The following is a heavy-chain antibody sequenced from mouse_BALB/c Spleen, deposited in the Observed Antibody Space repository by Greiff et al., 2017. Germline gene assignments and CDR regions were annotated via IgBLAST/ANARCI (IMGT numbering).Heavy chain of an antibody. CDR3: ARERSTGDYYAMDY. V-gene: IGHV5-17*02. J-gene: IGHJ4*01. CDR2: ISSGSSTI. Sequence: EVKLMESGGGLVQPGGSRKLSCAASRFTFSSFGMHWVRQAPEKGLEWVAYISSGSSTIYYADTVKGRFTISRDNPKNTLFLQMTSLRSEDTAMYYCARERSTGDYYAMDYWGQGTSVTVSS. D-gene: IGHD2-1*01. CDR1: RFTFSSFG.